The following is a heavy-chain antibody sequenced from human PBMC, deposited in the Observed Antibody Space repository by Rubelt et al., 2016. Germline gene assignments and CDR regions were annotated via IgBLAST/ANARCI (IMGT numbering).Heavy chain of an antibody. V-gene: IGHV1-24*01. Sequence: QVQLVQSGAEVKKPGASVKVSCKVSGYTLTELSMHWVRQAPGKGLEWMGGFDPEDGETIYAQKFQGRVTMTEETSTDTAYMERSSLRSEDTAVYYCATRSLWFGEIDRYFDYWGQGTLVTVSS. D-gene: IGHD3-10*01. CDR3: ATRSLWFGEIDRYFDY. CDR1: GYTLTELS. J-gene: IGHJ4*02. CDR2: FDPEDGET.